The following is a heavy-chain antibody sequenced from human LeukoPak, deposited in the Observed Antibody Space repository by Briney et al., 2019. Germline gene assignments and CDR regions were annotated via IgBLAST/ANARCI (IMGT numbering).Heavy chain of an antibody. CDR1: GFTFSNYN. J-gene: IGHJ6*03. CDR3: AGLRSSSFYYYYMDV. D-gene: IGHD6-6*01. Sequence: PGGSLRLSCVASGFTFSNYNMNWVRQAPGKGLEWVSYISSSGSTIYYADSVKGRFTISRDNAKNSLYLQMNSLRAEDTAVYYCAGLRSSSFYYYYMDVWGKGTTVTVSS. V-gene: IGHV3-48*04. CDR2: ISSSGSTI.